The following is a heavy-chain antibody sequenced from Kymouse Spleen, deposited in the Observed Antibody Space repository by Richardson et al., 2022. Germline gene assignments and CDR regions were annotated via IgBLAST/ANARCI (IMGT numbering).Heavy chain of an antibody. V-gene: IGHV3-7*01. J-gene: IGHJ6*02. D-gene: IGHD3-10*01. CDR1: GFTFSSYW. CDR3: ARDRGGSQGWFGELFYYYYYGMDV. Sequence: EVQLVESGGGLVQPGGSLRLSCAASGFTFSSYWMSWVRQAPGKGLEWVANIKQDGSEKYYVDSVKGRFTISRDNAKNSLYLQMNSLRAEDTAVYYCARDRGGSQGWFGELFYYYYYGMDVWGQGTTVTVSS. CDR2: IKQDGSEK.